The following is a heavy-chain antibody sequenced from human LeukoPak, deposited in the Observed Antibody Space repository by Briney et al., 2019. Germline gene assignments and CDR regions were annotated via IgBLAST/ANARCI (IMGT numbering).Heavy chain of an antibody. Sequence: PGGSLTLSCAASGFTFSSYGMHWVRQAPGKGLAGVGFIRYDGSNKYYADSVQGRFTIPRHNSKHTLYLQMNSLRAEDTAVYYCAKDQGSGSYYPFFDYWGQGTLVTVSS. CDR2: IRYDGSNK. CDR1: GFTFSSYG. D-gene: IGHD3-10*01. V-gene: IGHV3-30*02. J-gene: IGHJ4*02. CDR3: AKDQGSGSYYPFFDY.